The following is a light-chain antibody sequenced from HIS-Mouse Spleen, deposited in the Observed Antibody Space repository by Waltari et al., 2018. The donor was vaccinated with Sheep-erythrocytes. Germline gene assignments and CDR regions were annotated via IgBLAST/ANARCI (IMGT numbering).Light chain of an antibody. V-gene: IGKV3-11*01. CDR3: QQRSNWYT. CDR1: QSVSSY. CDR2: DAS. J-gene: IGKJ2*01. Sequence: ELVLTQSPATLSFSPGERATLSCRASQSVSSYLAWYQQKPGQAPRLLIYDASNRATGILARFSGSGSGTDFTLTISSLEPEDFAVYYCQQRSNWYTFGQGTKLEIK.